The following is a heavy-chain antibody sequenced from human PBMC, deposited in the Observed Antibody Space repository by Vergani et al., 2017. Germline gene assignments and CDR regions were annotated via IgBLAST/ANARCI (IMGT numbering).Heavy chain of an antibody. Sequence: QLLESGGGLIQPGGSLRLSCAASGFTFNSYAMTWVRQAPGKGLEWVSGINNNGGSTYYADSVKGWFTISRDNSKNTLYLQMTDLRAEDTATYYCAKVCGSTSCPYGGGAFDVWGHGTMVTVSS. D-gene: IGHD2-2*01. V-gene: IGHV3-23*01. CDR2: INNNGGST. J-gene: IGHJ3*01. CDR3: AKVCGSTSCPYGGGAFDV. CDR1: GFTFNSYA.